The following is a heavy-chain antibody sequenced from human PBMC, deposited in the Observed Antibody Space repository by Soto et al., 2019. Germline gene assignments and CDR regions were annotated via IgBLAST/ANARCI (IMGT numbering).Heavy chain of an antibody. D-gene: IGHD1-1*01. Sequence: GESLKISCKGSGYSFTSYWIGWVRQMPGKGLEWMGIIYPGDSDTRYSPSLQGQVTISADKSISTAYLQWSSLKASDTAMYYCARHPPGGTPNYGMDVWGQGTTVTVSS. J-gene: IGHJ6*02. V-gene: IGHV5-51*01. CDR1: GYSFTSYW. CDR3: ARHPPGGTPNYGMDV. CDR2: IYPGDSDT.